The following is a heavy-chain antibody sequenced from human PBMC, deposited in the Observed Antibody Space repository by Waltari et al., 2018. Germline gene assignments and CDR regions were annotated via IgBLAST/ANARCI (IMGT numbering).Heavy chain of an antibody. J-gene: IGHJ4*02. Sequence: EVQLLESGGGLVQPGGSLRLSCAASGFTFSSYAMSWVRQAPGKGWEWVSVIYSGGSTYYADSVKGRFTISRDNSKNTLYLQMNSLRAEDTAVYYCAKGGEGIFDYWGQGTLVTVSS. CDR3: AKGGEGIFDY. CDR1: GFTFSSYA. CDR2: IYSGGST. D-gene: IGHD3-3*01. V-gene: IGHV3-23*03.